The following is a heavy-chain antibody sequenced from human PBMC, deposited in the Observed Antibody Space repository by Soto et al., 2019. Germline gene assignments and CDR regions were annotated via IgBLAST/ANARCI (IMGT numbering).Heavy chain of an antibody. V-gene: IGHV1-2*02. CDR2: INPNSGGT. CDR1: GYTFTGYY. J-gene: IGHJ3*02. Sequence: ASVKVSCKASGYTFTGYYMHWVRQAPGQGLEWMGWINPNSGGTNYAQKFQGRVTMTRDTSISTAYMELSRLRSDDTAVYYCARDLRHIWFGESKGDAFDIWGQGTMVTVSS. CDR3: ARDLRHIWFGESKGDAFDI. D-gene: IGHD3-10*01.